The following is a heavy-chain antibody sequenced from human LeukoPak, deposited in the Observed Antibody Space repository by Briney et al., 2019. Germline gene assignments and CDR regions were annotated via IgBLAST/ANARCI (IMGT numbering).Heavy chain of an antibody. V-gene: IGHV1-69*13. CDR3: ARAGSNCGGDCYSDDAFDI. J-gene: IGHJ3*02. CDR1: GGAFSSYA. Sequence: ASVKVSCKASGGAFSSYAISWVRQAPGQGLEWMGGIIPIFGTANYAQKFQGRVTITADESTSTAYMELSSLRSEDTAVYYCARAGSNCGGDCYSDDAFDIWGQGTMVTVSS. CDR2: IIPIFGTA. D-gene: IGHD2-21*02.